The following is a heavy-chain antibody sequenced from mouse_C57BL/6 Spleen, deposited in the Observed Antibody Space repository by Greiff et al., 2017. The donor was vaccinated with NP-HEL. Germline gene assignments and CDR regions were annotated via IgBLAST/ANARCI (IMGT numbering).Heavy chain of an antibody. CDR2: ISSGGSYT. V-gene: IGHV5-6*01. Sequence: EVKVVESGGDLVKPGGSLKLSCAASGFTFSSYGMSWVRQTPDKRLEWVATISSGGSYTYYPDSVKGRFTISRDNAKNTLYLQMSSLKSEDTDMYYCAKDSSGSYYFDYWGQGTTLTVSS. D-gene: IGHD3-2*02. CDR1: GFTFSSYG. J-gene: IGHJ2*01. CDR3: AKDSSGSYYFDY.